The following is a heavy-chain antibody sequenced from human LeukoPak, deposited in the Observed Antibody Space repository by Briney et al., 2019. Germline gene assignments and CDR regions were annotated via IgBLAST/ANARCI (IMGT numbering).Heavy chain of an antibody. V-gene: IGHV4-34*01. Sequence: SETLSLTCAVYGGSFSGYYWSWIRQPPGKGREWIGEISHSGSTNYNPSLKSRVTISVDTSKNQFSLKLSSVTAADTAVYYCARADLSPAIDYWGQGTLVTVSS. CDR2: ISHSGST. CDR1: GGSFSGYY. D-gene: IGHD6-25*01. J-gene: IGHJ4*02. CDR3: ARADLSPAIDY.